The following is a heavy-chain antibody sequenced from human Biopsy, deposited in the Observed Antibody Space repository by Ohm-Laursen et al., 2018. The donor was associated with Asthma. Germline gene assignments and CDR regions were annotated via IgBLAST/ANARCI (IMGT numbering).Heavy chain of an antibody. CDR1: GFTFSSYA. CDR3: ARTFHFWSPYHAEHYQL. Sequence: SLRLSCAASGFTFSSYAMSGVRQVPGQGLEWVANIKHDGSEKNHVDSLKGRFTISRDNAKNLLFLQMNSLRAEDTAVYYCARTFHFWSPYHAEHYQLWGQGTLVTVSS. CDR2: IKHDGSEK. D-gene: IGHD3-3*01. J-gene: IGHJ1*01. V-gene: IGHV3-7*01.